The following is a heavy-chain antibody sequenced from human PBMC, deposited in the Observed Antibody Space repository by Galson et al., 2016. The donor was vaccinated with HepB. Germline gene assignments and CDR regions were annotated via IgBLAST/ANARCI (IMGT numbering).Heavy chain of an antibody. J-gene: IGHJ6*04. CDR1: GFTFTDYW. D-gene: IGHD2-15*01. CDR2: IKEDGSEI. V-gene: IGHV3-7*01. CDR3: ARRLSVLVIAARGWGYGMDV. Sequence: SLRLSCAASGFTFTDYWMSWVRQAPGKGLEWVANIKEDGSEITYVDSVRGRFTISRDNAKNSLFLQMESLRVDDTAVYYCARRLSVLVIAARGWGYGMDVWGKGTTVTVSS.